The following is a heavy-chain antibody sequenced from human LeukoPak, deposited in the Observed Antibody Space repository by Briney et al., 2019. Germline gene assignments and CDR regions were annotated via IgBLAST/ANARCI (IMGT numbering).Heavy chain of an antibody. J-gene: IGHJ6*03. D-gene: IGHD2-15*01. CDR2: INHSGST. CDR3: ARVGGWCSGGSCYYRFLYYYYMDV. Sequence: PSEALSLTCTVSGGSISSSSYYWGWIRQPPGKGLEWIGEINHSGSTNYNPSLKSRVTISVDTSKNQFSLKLSSVTAADTAVYYCARVGGWCSGGSCYYRFLYYYYMDVWGKGTTVTVSS. V-gene: IGHV4-39*07. CDR1: GGSISSSSYY.